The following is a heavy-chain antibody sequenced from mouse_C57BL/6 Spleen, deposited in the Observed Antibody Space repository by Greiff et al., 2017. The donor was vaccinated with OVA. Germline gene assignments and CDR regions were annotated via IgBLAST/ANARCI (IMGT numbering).Heavy chain of an antibody. V-gene: IGHV3-6*01. CDR3: ARDQDYDGAMDY. CDR1: GYSITSGYY. CDR2: ISYDGSN. J-gene: IGHJ4*01. Sequence: DVKLQESGPGLVKPSQSLSLTCSVTGYSITSGYYWNWIRQFPGNKLEWMGYISYDGSNNYNPSLKNRISITRDTSKNQFFLKLNSVTTEDTATYYCARDQDYDGAMDYWGQGTSVTVSS. D-gene: IGHD2-4*01.